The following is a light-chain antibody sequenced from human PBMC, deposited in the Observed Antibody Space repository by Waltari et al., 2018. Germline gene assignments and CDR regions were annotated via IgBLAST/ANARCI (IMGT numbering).Light chain of an antibody. CDR1: QRGFYSTYHQNY. CDR3: QQYYSSPWT. J-gene: IGKJ1*01. CDR2: WAS. Sequence: DIVMTQSPDSLAVSLGERATIKFKSSQRGFYSTYHQNYLAWYQQKPGQPPELLIYWASTRESGVPDRFSGSGSGTDFTLTISSLQAEDVAFYYCQQYYSSPWTFGQGTKVEVK. V-gene: IGKV4-1*01.